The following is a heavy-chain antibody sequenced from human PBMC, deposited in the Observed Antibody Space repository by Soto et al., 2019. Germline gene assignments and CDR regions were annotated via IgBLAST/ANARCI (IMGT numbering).Heavy chain of an antibody. CDR1: GGSFSGYY. D-gene: IGHD3-10*01. V-gene: IGHV4-34*01. CDR3: ARDLRTMVRGGPYP. CDR2: INHSGST. Sequence: QVQLRQWGAGLLKPSETLSLTCAVYGGSFSGYYWSWIRQPPGKGLEWIGEINHSGSTNYNPSLKSRVTISVDTSKNQFSLKLSSVTAADTAVYYCARDLRTMVRGGPYPWGQGTLVTVSS. J-gene: IGHJ5*02.